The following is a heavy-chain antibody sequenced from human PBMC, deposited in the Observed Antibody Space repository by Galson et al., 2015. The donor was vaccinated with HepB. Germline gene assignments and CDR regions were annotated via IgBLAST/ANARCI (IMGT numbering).Heavy chain of an antibody. CDR3: ATSFGRDGY. Sequence: SLRLSCAASGFNFSSFWMSWVRQAPGRGLEWVANMNQDGSEKYHVDSVKGRFTISRDNAKTSLYLQMHSLRAEDTAVYYCATSFGRDGYWGQGALVTVSS. V-gene: IGHV3-7*01. CDR2: MNQDGSEK. J-gene: IGHJ4*02. D-gene: IGHD3-10*01. CDR1: GFNFSSFW.